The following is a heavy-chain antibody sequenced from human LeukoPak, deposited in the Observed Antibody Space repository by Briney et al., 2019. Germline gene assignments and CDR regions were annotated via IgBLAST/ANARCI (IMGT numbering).Heavy chain of an antibody. V-gene: IGHV3-30*18. J-gene: IGHJ6*02. CDR1: GFTFSSYG. Sequence: GTSLRLSCAASGFTFSSYGMHWVRQAPGRGLEWVSVISYDGSNKYYADSVKGRFTISRDNSKNALYLQMNSLRAEDTAVYYCAKVRLPLGYCSSTSCYSDYYYGMDVWGQGTTVTVSS. D-gene: IGHD2-2*02. CDR2: ISYDGSNK. CDR3: AKVRLPLGYCSSTSCYSDYYYGMDV.